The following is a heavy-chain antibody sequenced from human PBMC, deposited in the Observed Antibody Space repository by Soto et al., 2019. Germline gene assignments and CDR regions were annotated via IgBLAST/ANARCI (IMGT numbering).Heavy chain of an antibody. CDR2: IYYSGST. V-gene: IGHV4-31*03. Sequence: SETLSLTCTVSGGSISSGGYYWSWICQHPGKGLEWIGYIYYSGSTYYNPSLKSRVTISVDTSKNQFSLKLSSVTAADTAVYYCARGRNYYDSSVDYWGQGTLVTVSS. CDR3: ARGRNYYDSSVDY. J-gene: IGHJ4*02. D-gene: IGHD3-22*01. CDR1: GGSISSGGYY.